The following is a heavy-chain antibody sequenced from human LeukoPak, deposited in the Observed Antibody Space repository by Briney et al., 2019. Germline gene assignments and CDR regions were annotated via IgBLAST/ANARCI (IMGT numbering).Heavy chain of an antibody. V-gene: IGHV4-39*01. D-gene: IGHD3-10*01. J-gene: IGHJ4*02. CDR1: GGSISSSSYY. CDR2: IHYSGST. Sequence: PSETLSLTCTVSGGSISSSSYYWGWIRQPPGKGLEWIGSIHYSGSTYYNPSLKSRVTISVDTSKNQFSLKLSSVTAADTAVYYCASGVYYYGSGSYHPGFDYWGQGTLVTVSS. CDR3: ASGVYYYGSGSYHPGFDY.